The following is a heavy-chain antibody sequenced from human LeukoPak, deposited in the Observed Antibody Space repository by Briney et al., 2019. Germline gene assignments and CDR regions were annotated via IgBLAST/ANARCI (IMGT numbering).Heavy chain of an antibody. CDR1: GFTFSSYE. V-gene: IGHV3-48*03. CDR3: ARGGGGYSGCDETGSFGY. Sequence: PGGSLRLSCAASGFTFSSYEMNWVRQAPGKGLEWVSYISSSGSTIYYADSVKGRFTISRDNAKNSLYLQMNSLRAEDTAVYYCARGGGGYSGCDETGSFGYWGQGTLVTVSS. J-gene: IGHJ4*02. D-gene: IGHD5-12*01. CDR2: ISSSGSTI.